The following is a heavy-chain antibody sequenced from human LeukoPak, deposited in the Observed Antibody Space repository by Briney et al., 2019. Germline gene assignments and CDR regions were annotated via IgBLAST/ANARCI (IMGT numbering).Heavy chain of an antibody. Sequence: PGRSLRLSCAASGFTFSSYGMHWVRQAPGKGLEWVAVTSYDGSNKYYADSVKGRFTISRDNSKNTLYLQMNSLRAEDTAVYYCAREGSGSGWYFDYWGQGTLATVSS. D-gene: IGHD6-19*01. CDR2: TSYDGSNK. CDR3: AREGSGSGWYFDY. CDR1: GFTFSSYG. V-gene: IGHV3-30*03. J-gene: IGHJ4*02.